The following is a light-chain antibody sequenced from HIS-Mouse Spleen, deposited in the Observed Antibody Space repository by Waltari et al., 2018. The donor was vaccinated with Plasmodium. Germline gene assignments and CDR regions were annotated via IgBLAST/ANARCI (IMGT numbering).Light chain of an antibody. Sequence: QSALTQPASVSGSPGQSITISCTGTSSDVGSSNPVSWYQQHPGKAPKLMIYEGSKRPSGVSNRFCGSKSGNTASLTISGLQAEDEADYYCCSYAGSSTFVVFGGGTKLTVL. CDR1: SSDVGSSNP. V-gene: IGLV2-23*03. J-gene: IGLJ2*01. CDR3: CSYAGSSTFVV. CDR2: EGS.